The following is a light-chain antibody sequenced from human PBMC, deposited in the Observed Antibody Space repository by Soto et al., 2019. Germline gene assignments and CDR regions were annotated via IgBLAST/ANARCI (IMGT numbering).Light chain of an antibody. V-gene: IGKV2-40*01. J-gene: IGKJ5*01. Sequence: VMTLTPISLPVTTGEPAAISCGSSHSLLASDDGNTYLDWYLQKPGQSPQLLIYTVSYRASGVPDRFSGSGSGTDFTLKISRVEADDVGVYYCMQCIEFPITFGQGTRLEIK. CDR1: HSLLASDDGNTY. CDR3: MQCIEFPIT. CDR2: TVS.